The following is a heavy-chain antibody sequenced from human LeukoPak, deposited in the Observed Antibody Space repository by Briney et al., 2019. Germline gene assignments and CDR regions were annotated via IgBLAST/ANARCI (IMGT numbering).Heavy chain of an antibody. V-gene: IGHV3-53*01. J-gene: IGHJ4*02. CDR1: GFTVSSNS. CDR3: ARRAGAYTHPYDY. CDR2: IYSGGNT. D-gene: IGHD3-16*01. Sequence: PGGSLRLSCTVSGFTVSSNSMSWVRQAPGKGLEWVSFIYSGGNTHYSDSVKGRFTISIDNSKNTLYLQMNSLRAEDTAVYYCARRAGAYTHPYDYWGQGTLVTVSS.